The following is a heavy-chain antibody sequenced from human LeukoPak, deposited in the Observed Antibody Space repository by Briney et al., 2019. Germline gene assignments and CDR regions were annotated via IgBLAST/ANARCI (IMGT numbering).Heavy chain of an antibody. V-gene: IGHV1-46*01. J-gene: IGHJ4*02. Sequence: ASVKVSCKASGYTFTSYYMHWVRQAPGQGLEWMGIINPSGGSTSYAQKFQGRVTITADESTSTAYMELSSLRSEDTAVYYCAAHLRDWGQGTLVTVSS. CDR2: INPSGGST. CDR3: AAHLRD. CDR1: GYTFTSYY.